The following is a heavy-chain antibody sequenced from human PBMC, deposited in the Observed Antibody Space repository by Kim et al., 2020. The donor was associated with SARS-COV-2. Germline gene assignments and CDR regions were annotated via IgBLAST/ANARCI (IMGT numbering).Heavy chain of an antibody. V-gene: IGHV1-3*01. CDR1: GYTFTDYG. Sequence: ASVKVSCKPSGYTFTDYGIHWVRQAPGQRLEWMGWINAGNGNTQYSQKFQGRVTITGDTSAGTVYMELSSLRSEDTAVYYCARGGRVVPASIRRYNAMDVWVQGTPVTVSS. J-gene: IGHJ6*02. CDR2: INAGNGNT. D-gene: IGHD2-2*01. CDR3: ARGGRVVPASIRRYNAMDV.